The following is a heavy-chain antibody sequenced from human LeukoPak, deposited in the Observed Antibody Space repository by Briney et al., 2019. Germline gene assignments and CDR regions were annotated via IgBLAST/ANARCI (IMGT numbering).Heavy chain of an antibody. D-gene: IGHD1-14*01. CDR3: GRGSPATGYYTMGV. J-gene: IGHJ6*02. Sequence: GGSLRLSCAASGFTFSRHWMHWVRHAPGKGLVWVSRSNADESTTGYADSVKGRFTISRDNAKNTLYLHMNSLRAEDTAVYYFGRGSPATGYYTMGVWGQGPTVTVSS. CDR2: SNADESTT. V-gene: IGHV3-74*01. CDR1: GFTFSRHW.